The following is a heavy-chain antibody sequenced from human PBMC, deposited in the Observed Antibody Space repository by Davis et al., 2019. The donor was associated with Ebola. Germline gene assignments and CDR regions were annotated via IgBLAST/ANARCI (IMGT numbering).Heavy chain of an antibody. V-gene: IGHV4-34*01. CDR1: GGSFSGYY. J-gene: IGHJ6*02. CDR3: ARDLGGGCYWGPCIHYAMDV. D-gene: IGHD2-15*01. Sequence: SETLSLTCVVFGGSFSGYYWTWIRQSPGKGLEWLGEINEGGYTNYNPSLKSRVTISIDTSKNQFSLKLTSVTAADTAVYYCARDLGGGCYWGPCIHYAMDVWGQGTTVAVS. CDR2: INEGGYT.